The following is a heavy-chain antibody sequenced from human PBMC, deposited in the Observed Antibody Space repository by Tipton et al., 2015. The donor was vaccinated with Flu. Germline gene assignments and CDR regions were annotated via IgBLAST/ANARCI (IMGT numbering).Heavy chain of an antibody. D-gene: IGHD1-14*01. CDR2: VFHTGST. CDR3: ARSRIPEPSPLY. CDR1: GHSISSDYY. J-gene: IGHJ4*02. V-gene: IGHV4-38-2*02. Sequence: TLSLTCTISGHSISSDYYWGWIRQPPGKGLEWIGNVFHTGSTYHNPSLKSRVTISVDTSKNQFSLKLSSVTAADTAVYYCARSRIPEPSPLYWGQGTRVTVSS.